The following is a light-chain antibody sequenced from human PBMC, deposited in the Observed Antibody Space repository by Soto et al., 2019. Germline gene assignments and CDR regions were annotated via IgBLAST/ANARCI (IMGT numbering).Light chain of an antibody. Sequence: QSVLTQSPSASGTPGQRVTISCSGGSSNIGSNYVYWYQHLPGTAPKLLIYGSNQRPSGVPDRFSASKSGTSASLAISGLRSEDEADYYCVAWDGSLRGRVFGGGTQLTVL. V-gene: IGLV1-47*02. J-gene: IGLJ3*02. CDR3: VAWDGSLRGRV. CDR1: SSNIGSNY. CDR2: GSN.